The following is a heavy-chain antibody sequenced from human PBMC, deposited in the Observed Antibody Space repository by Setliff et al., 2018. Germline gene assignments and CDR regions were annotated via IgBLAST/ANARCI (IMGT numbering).Heavy chain of an antibody. V-gene: IGHV3-53*01. CDR3: TRDPPGSGWSFDY. CDR2: IYSGGST. J-gene: IGHJ4*02. CDR1: GFTVSSNY. Sequence: GGSLRLSCAASGFTVSSNYMSWVRQAPGKGLEWVPVIYSGGSTYYADSVKGRFSVSRDNSRNTVFLQMTGLRAEDTALYYCTRDPPGSGWSFDYWGQGALVTVSS. D-gene: IGHD6-19*01.